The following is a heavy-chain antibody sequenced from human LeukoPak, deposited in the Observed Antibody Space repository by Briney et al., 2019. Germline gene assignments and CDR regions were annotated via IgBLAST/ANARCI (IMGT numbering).Heavy chain of an antibody. Sequence: GGSLRLSCVGSGFTFGNYAMNWVRQAPGKGLEWVAAISGRGGDTFYADSVKGRFTFSRDNSKNTLYLQMNSLRAEDTAVYYCASHYGSGSYSWGQGTLVTVSS. D-gene: IGHD3-10*01. J-gene: IGHJ5*02. CDR3: ASHYGSGSYS. CDR2: ISGRGGDT. V-gene: IGHV3-23*01. CDR1: GFTFGNYA.